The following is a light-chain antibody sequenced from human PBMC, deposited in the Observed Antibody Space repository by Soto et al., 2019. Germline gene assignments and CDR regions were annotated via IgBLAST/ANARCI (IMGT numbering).Light chain of an antibody. CDR1: QSVSSH. CDR3: PQRSSAIT. Sequence: EIVFTQSPATLSLSPGERATLSCRASQSVSSHLAWFQQRPVQSPRILIYDASNRATGIPARFSGRGSGTDFTLTIRSLEPEDFAVYYCPQRSSAITVGPVTQVEIK. CDR2: DAS. V-gene: IGKV3-11*01. J-gene: IGKJ5*01.